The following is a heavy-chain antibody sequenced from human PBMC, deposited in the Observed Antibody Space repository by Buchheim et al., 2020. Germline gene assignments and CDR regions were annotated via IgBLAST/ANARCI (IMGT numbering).Heavy chain of an antibody. CDR3: ARVGLGRHYFDY. J-gene: IGHJ4*02. CDR1: GGSISDTY. CDR2: IYYSGTT. Sequence: HVQLQESGPGLAKPSETLSLICTVPGGSISDTYWSWIRQSPGKGLEWIGYIYYSGTTNYNPSLKSRVTISVDTSKNQSSLKLSAVTAADTAVYYCARVGLGRHYFDYWGQGIL. D-gene: IGHD3-16*01. V-gene: IGHV4-59*01.